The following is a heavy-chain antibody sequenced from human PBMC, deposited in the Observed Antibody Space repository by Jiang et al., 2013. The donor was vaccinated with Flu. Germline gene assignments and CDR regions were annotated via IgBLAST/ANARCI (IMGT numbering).Heavy chain of an antibody. V-gene: IGHV3-23*01. CDR3: AKDHYYYYYLDV. Sequence: QLLESGGGLVQPGGSLRLSCAVSGFTFNIYAMSWVRQAPGKGLEWVSSIVNSGGITYYADSVKGRFTISRDNSKNTLYLQMSSLRAEDTAVYYCAKDHYYYYYLDVWGNGTTVTVSS. CDR2: IVNSGGIT. CDR1: GFTFNIYA. J-gene: IGHJ6*03.